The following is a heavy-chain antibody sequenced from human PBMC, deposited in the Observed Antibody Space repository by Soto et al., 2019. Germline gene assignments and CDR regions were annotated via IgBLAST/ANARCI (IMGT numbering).Heavy chain of an antibody. J-gene: IGHJ6*02. V-gene: IGHV3-21*01. Sequence: EVQLVESGGGLVKPRGSLRLSCATSGFTFSHYSINWVRQAPGKGLEWVASISSGGSFIYYADSVKGRFTVSRDNAENSLSLQMNSRRAEDTAVYYCARLNGNYYDSSGYYWYYYGMDVWGQGTTVIVSS. CDR1: GFTFSHYS. CDR2: ISSGGSFI. D-gene: IGHD3-22*01. CDR3: ARLNGNYYDSSGYYWYYYGMDV.